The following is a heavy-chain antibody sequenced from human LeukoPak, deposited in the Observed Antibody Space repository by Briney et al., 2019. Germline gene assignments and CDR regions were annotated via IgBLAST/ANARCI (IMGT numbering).Heavy chain of an antibody. V-gene: IGHV1-69*04. D-gene: IGHD6-13*01. CDR3: ARDRVIFGPYSSSWPPLDY. Sequence: SVKVSCKASGGTFSSYAISWVRQAPGQGLGWMGGIIPILGIANYAQKFQGRVTITADKSTSTAYMELSSLRSEDTAVYYCARDRVIFGPYSSSWPPLDYWGQGTLVTVSS. CDR1: GGTFSSYA. CDR2: IIPILGIA. J-gene: IGHJ4*02.